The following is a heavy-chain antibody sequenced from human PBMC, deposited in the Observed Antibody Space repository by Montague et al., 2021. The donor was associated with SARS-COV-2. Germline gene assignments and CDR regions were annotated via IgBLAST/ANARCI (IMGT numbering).Heavy chain of an antibody. V-gene: IGHV2-70*11. CDR3: ARTDIPCAFDI. Sequence: PALVKPTQTLTLTCTFPGFSLSTRAVCVGWIRQPPGKALEWLARIDWNDDKCYSPSLKSRLTISKDTSKNQVVLTMTNTDPVDTATYYCARTDIPCAFDIWGQGTMVTVSS. D-gene: IGHD2-2*02. J-gene: IGHJ3*02. CDR1: GFSLSTRAVC. CDR2: IDWNDDK.